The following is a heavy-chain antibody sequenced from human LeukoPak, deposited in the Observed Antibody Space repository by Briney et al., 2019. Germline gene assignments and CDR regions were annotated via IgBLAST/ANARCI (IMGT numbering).Heavy chain of an antibody. J-gene: IGHJ6*02. CDR3: ARSEGIAVAGSRGYYGMDV. CDR2: IGTAGDT. D-gene: IGHD6-19*01. Sequence: GGSLRLSCAASGFTFSIYDMHWVRQATGKGLEWVSAIGTAGDTYYPGSVKGRFTISRENAKNSLYLQMNSLRAGDTAVYYCARSEGIAVAGSRGYYGMDVWGQGTTVTVSS. V-gene: IGHV3-13*01. CDR1: GFTFSIYD.